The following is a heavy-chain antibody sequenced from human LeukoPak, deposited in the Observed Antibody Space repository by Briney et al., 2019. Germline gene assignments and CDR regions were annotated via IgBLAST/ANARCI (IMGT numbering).Heavy chain of an antibody. Sequence: KPSETLSLTCSVSGGSISGYYRSWSRQAPGKGVEWIGNLFYKRGAWYKSSLKSRVTTSVDTSKNELSLTLTSVTAADTAVYYCARWTDCGGDCHILEYWGQGILVTVSS. CDR1: GGSISGYY. D-gene: IGHD2-21*02. V-gene: IGHV4-59*01. CDR3: ARWTDCGGDCHILEY. J-gene: IGHJ4*02. CDR2: LFYKRGA.